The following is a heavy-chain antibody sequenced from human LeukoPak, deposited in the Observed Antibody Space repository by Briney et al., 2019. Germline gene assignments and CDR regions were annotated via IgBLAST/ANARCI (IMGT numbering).Heavy chain of an antibody. D-gene: IGHD3-10*02. V-gene: IGHV3-21*01. CDR2: LSSSSSYI. CDR3: AELGITMIGGV. J-gene: IGHJ6*04. Sequence: GGSLRLSCAASGFTFSSYNVNWVRQAPGKGLEWVSSLSSSSSYIDYADSVKGRFTISRDNAKNSLYLQMNSLRAEDTAVYYCAELGITMIGGVWGKGTTVTISS. CDR1: GFTFSSYN.